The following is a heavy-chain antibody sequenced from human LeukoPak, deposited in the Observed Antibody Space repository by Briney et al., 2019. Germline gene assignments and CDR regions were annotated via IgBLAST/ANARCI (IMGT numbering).Heavy chain of an antibody. CDR2: IYYSGST. D-gene: IGHD2-15*01. CDR1: GGSISSYY. J-gene: IGHJ3*02. CDR3: ASDRIEVDAFDI. V-gene: IGHV4-59*08. Sequence: PSETLSLTCTVSGGSISSYYWSWIRQPPGKGLEWIGYIYYSGSTNYNPSLRSRVTISVDTSKNQFSLKLSSVTAADTAVYYCASDRIEVDAFDIWGQGTMVTVSS.